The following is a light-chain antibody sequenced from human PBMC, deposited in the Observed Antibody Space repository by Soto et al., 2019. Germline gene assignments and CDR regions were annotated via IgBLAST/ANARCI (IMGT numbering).Light chain of an antibody. CDR3: SSYTTSNTQV. J-gene: IGLJ3*02. CDR2: DVS. Sequence: QSALTQPASVSGSPGQSITISCTGTSSDVGTYNYVSWYQHRPGKAPKLMIYDVSYRPSGVSNRFSGSKSANTASLTISGLQAEDEADHYCSSYTTSNTQVFGGGTQLTVL. V-gene: IGLV2-14*01. CDR1: SSDVGTYNY.